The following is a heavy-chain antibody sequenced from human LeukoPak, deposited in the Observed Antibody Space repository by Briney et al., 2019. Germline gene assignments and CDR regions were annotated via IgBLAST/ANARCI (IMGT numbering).Heavy chain of an antibody. CDR2: IRSKANSYAT. Sequence: EGSLRLSCAASGFTFSGSAMHWVRQASGKGLEWVGRIRSKANSYATAYAASVKGRFTISRDDSKNTAYLQMNSLKTEDTAVYYCTTTRIAAASDYWGLGTLVTVSP. CDR3: TTTRIAAASDY. V-gene: IGHV3-73*01. J-gene: IGHJ4*02. CDR1: GFTFSGSA. D-gene: IGHD6-13*01.